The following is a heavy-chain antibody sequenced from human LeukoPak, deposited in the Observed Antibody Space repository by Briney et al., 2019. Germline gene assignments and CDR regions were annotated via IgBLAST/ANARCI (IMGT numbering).Heavy chain of an antibody. D-gene: IGHD6-6*01. V-gene: IGHV4-4*07. CDR1: GGSISSYY. CDR2: IYTSGST. Sequence: SQTLSLTCTVSGGSISSYYWSWIRQPAGKGLEWIGRIYTSGSTNYNPSLKSRVTMSVDTSKNQFSLKLSSVTAADTAVYYCARVRRIAARLDPNDAFDIWGQGTMVTVSS. J-gene: IGHJ3*02. CDR3: ARVRRIAARLDPNDAFDI.